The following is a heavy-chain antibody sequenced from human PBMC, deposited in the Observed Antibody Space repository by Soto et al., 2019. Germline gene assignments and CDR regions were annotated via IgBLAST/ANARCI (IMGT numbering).Heavy chain of an antibody. CDR2: INGNADNS. CDR3: VRDFRGAVAGSEFDH. D-gene: IGHD6-19*01. V-gene: IGHV3-74*01. CDR1: GFSFSSYW. Sequence: PWGSLRLSCAASGFSFSSYWMHFCRHFPLEGLAWVSRINGNADNSDYADSVKGRFSISRDNAMNRLYLQMDSLRADDTGVYYCVRDFRGAVAGSEFDHWGQGTLVTVSS. J-gene: IGHJ4*02.